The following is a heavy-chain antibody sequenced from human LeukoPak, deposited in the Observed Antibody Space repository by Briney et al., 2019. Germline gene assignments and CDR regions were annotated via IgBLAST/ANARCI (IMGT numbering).Heavy chain of an antibody. CDR1: GLIFSNYG. CDR2: ISHDGTKA. J-gene: IGHJ4*02. Sequence: GGSLRLSCSVSGLIFSNYGMHWVRQVPGKGLEWLAVISHDGTKAYYADSVRARFIISRDNSKNTLYLQMNSLRAEDTAVYYCARDREVGVTTILRNNFWGQGTLVTVSS. V-gene: IGHV3-30*03. D-gene: IGHD1-26*01. CDR3: ARDREVGVTTILRNNF.